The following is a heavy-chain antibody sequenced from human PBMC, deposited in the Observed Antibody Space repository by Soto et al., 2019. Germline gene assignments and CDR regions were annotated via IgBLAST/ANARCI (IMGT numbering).Heavy chain of an antibody. CDR1: GGAFRNYP. V-gene: IGHV1-69*04. CDR3: ARGPLVVLNYFES. Sequence: SVKVSCKASGGAFRNYPINWVRQAPGQGLEWMGSIFPLTDIPDYAQNFQARLTISADKSTSTAYMELSSLTSDDTAMYFCARGPLVVLNYFESWGQGTLVTVSS. J-gene: IGHJ4*02. CDR2: IFPLTDIP.